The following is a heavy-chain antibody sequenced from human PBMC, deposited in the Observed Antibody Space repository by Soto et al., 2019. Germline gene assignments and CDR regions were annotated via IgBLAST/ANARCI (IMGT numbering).Heavy chain of an antibody. CDR1: GGTFSSHA. V-gene: IGHV1-69*01. J-gene: IGHJ5*02. Sequence: QVQLVQSGAEVKKPGSSVKVSCKASGGTFSSHAITWVRQAPGQGLEWMGGIIPLFGTANYAQKFQGRVTITADESTSTAYMELSSLKSEDTAMYYCAREPARGSPSWGQGTLVTVSS. D-gene: IGHD3-10*01. CDR3: AREPARGSPS. CDR2: IIPLFGTA.